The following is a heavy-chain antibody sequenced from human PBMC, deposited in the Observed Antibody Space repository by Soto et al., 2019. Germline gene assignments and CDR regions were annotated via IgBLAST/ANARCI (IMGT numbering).Heavy chain of an antibody. V-gene: IGHV4-39*01. J-gene: IGHJ4*02. CDR1: GGSISSSSYY. Sequence: SETLSLTCTVSGGSISSSSYYWGWIRQPPGKGLEWIGSIYYSGSTYYNPSLKSRVTISVDTSRNQFSLKLSSVTAADTAVYYCARLPIITGTSGHDYWGQGTLVTVS. D-gene: IGHD1-20*01. CDR3: ARLPIITGTSGHDY. CDR2: IYYSGST.